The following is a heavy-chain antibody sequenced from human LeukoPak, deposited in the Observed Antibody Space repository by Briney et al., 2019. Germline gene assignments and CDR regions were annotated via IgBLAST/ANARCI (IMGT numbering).Heavy chain of an antibody. CDR2: IKQDGSET. CDR3: ANGDGFDY. Sequence: PGGSLGLSCATSGFTFSTYWMSWVRQAPGKGLEWVANIKQDGSETYYADSVKGRFTIFRDNAKNSLYLQMDSLRVEDTAVYYCANGDGFDYWGQGTLVIVSS. V-gene: IGHV3-7*01. J-gene: IGHJ4*02. CDR1: GFTFSTYW. D-gene: IGHD5-24*01.